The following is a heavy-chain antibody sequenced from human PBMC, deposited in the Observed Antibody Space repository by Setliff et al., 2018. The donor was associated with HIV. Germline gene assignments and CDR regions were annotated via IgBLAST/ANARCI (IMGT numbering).Heavy chain of an antibody. J-gene: IGHJ4*02. D-gene: IGHD2-15*01. CDR1: GGSISSYY. V-gene: IGHV4-59*08. CDR2: IYYSGST. Sequence: NPSETLSLTCTVSGGSISSYYWSWIRQPPGKGLEWIGYIYYSGSTSYNPSLKSRVTISVDTSKNQFSLKLSSVTAADTAVYYCARLLVAGMLFDYWGQGTLVTVSS. CDR3: ARLLVAGMLFDY.